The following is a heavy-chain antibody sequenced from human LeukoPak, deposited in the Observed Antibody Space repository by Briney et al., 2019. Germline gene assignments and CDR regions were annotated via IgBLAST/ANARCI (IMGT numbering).Heavy chain of an antibody. D-gene: IGHD3-16*01. V-gene: IGHV4-4*07. CDR3: ARETSQKGAHYMDV. J-gene: IGHJ6*03. CDR2: IYTSGST. CDR1: GGSISSYY. Sequence: PSETLSLTCTVSGGSISSYYWSWIRQPAGKGLEWIGRIYTSGSTNYNPSLKSRVTISVDTSKNQFSLKLTSVTAADTAVYYCARETSQKGAHYMDVWGKGTTVTISS.